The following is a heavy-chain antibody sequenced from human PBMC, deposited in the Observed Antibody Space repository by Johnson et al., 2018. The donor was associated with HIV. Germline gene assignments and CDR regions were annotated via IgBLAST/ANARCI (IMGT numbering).Heavy chain of an antibody. Sequence: VQLVESGGGLIQPGGSLRLSCTASGLTVSSNYMSWVRQAPGKGLEWVSVIYSGGTTYHADSVKGRFTISRDNSKNTLYLQMNSLRAEDTAVYYCARDRGDMVRGGAAFDIWGQGTVVTVSS. CDR1: GLTVSSNY. CDR2: IYSGGTT. J-gene: IGHJ3*02. CDR3: ARDRGDMVRGGAAFDI. V-gene: IGHV3-53*01. D-gene: IGHD3-10*01.